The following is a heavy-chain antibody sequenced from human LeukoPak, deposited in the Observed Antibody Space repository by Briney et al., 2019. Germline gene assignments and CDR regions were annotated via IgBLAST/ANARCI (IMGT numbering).Heavy chain of an antibody. V-gene: IGHV3-48*02. CDR1: GFTFSSYI. CDR2: ISDSSSTV. D-gene: IGHD6-19*01. Sequence: PAGSLPETRAACGFTFSSYIINWVRQAPGKGLEWVSYISDSSSTVKYADSVKGRFTISRDNAKNSLYLQMNSLRDEDTAVYYCARGGSNGPDFDYWGEARLPTVSS. J-gene: IGHJ4*02. CDR3: ARGGSNGPDFDY.